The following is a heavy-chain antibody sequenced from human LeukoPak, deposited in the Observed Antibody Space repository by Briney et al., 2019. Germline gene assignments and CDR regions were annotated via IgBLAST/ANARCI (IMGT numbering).Heavy chain of an antibody. J-gene: IGHJ4*02. CDR3: ARVRGDSPYSFDY. D-gene: IGHD2-21*02. CDR1: GGSISSFSYY. Sequence: SETLSLTCTVSGGSISSFSYYWGWIRQPPGRGLERIETIYYSGSTYYNPSLKSRVTISTDTSKNQFSLNLRSVTAADTAVYYCARVRGDSPYSFDYWGQGTLVTVSS. CDR2: IYYSGST. V-gene: IGHV4-39*07.